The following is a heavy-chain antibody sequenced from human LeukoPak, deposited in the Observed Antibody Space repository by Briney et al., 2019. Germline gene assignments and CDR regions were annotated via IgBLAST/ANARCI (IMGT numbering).Heavy chain of an antibody. CDR2: ITDSGGSA. D-gene: IGHD3-10*01. CDR1: GFIFSNYA. V-gene: IGHV3-23*01. Sequence: GGSLRLSCAASGFIFSNYAMTWVRQAPGKGLEYISSITDSGGSAYYADSVKGRFTLSRDNSRDTLYLHLNSLRAEDTALYYCAKGGLGQAAGLDVWGQGTTVIVSS. CDR3: AKGGLGQAAGLDV. J-gene: IGHJ6*02.